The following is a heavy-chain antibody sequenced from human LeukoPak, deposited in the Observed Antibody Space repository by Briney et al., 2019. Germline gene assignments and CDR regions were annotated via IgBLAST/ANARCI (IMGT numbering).Heavy chain of an antibody. J-gene: IGHJ4*02. CDR3: ARSSLAVAGSVFDY. V-gene: IGHV1-18*01. CDR2: ISTCNGNT. Sequence: GASLKVSCKASGYTFTSYAISCGREAPGQGLESMEWISTCNGNTHYAQKLQGRVTMTTDTSTSTANMKLRRRKSDDTAVYNWARSSLAVAGSVFDYWGQGTLVTVSS. CDR1: GYTFTSYA. D-gene: IGHD6-19*01.